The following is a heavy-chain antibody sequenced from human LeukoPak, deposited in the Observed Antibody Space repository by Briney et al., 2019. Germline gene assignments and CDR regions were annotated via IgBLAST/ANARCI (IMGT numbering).Heavy chain of an antibody. CDR3: ARGGSYYPDDY. V-gene: IGHV3-21*04. CDR1: GFTFNSFH. Sequence: GGSLRLSCAVSGFTFNSFHMHWVRQAPGKGLEWVSSISSSGSYICYADSVKGRFTISRDNAKNSLYLQMNNLKTEDTAVYYCARGGSYYPDDYWGQGTLVTVSS. D-gene: IGHD1-26*01. J-gene: IGHJ4*02. CDR2: ISSSGSYI.